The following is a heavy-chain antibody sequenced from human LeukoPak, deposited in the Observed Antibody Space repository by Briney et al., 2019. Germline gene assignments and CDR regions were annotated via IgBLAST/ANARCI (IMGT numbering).Heavy chain of an antibody. CDR1: GFTFSSYE. CDR2: ISRSGGTT. Sequence: PGGSLRLSCAASGFTFSSYEMNWVRQAPGKGLEWLSYISRSGGTTYHADSVQGRFTISRDNAKNSLYLQMNSLRADDTAVYYRARVRSTVTTLDYWGQGTLVTVSS. J-gene: IGHJ4*02. V-gene: IGHV3-48*03. D-gene: IGHD4-17*01. CDR3: ARVRSTVTTLDY.